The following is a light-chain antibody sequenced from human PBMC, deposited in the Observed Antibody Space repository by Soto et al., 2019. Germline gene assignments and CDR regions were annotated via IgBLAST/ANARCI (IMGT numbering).Light chain of an antibody. Sequence: EIVLTQSPGTLSLSPGERATLSCRASQSVSSSYLAWYQQKPGQAPRLLIYGASSRATGIPDRFSGSGSGTDFTLTISRLEPEDFAVYYCQPYGSSPYTFGQGT. J-gene: IGKJ2*01. V-gene: IGKV3-20*01. CDR3: QPYGSSPYT. CDR1: QSVSSSY. CDR2: GAS.